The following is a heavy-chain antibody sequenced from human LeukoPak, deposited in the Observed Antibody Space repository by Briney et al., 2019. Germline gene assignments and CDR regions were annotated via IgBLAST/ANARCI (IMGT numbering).Heavy chain of an antibody. D-gene: IGHD3-10*01. CDR2: IRFDGGKT. V-gene: IGHV3-30*02. Sequence: GGSLRLSCAASGFTFSNYGMHWVRQAPGKGLEWVAFIRFDGGKTYYADSVKGRFTISRDNSKNTLYVQLNSLRAEDTAVYHCAKEPTGRYYFDLWGRGTLVTVSS. CDR3: AKEPTGRYYFDL. CDR1: GFTFSNYG. J-gene: IGHJ4*02.